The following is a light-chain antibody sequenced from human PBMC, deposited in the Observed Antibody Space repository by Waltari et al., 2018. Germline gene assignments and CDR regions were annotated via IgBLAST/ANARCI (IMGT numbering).Light chain of an antibody. J-gene: IGLJ7*01. Sequence: QPVLTQSPSASASLGASVKLTCTLNSGHSTYAIAWYQQRKGKAPRFLMRLDSVGNHGNGDGIPDRFSGSTSGADRYLTISNLQSEDEADYYCQTWTSGIVLFGGWTRLTVL. CDR1: SGHSTYA. CDR3: QTWTSGIVL. CDR2: LDSVGNH. V-gene: IGLV4-69*01.